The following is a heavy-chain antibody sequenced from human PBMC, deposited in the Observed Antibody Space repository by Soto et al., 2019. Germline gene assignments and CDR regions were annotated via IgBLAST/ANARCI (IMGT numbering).Heavy chain of an antibody. CDR3: ARWGCYVDSFMSGFQH. CDR1: GDSIPRCAYY. D-gene: IGHD3-16*01. Sequence: LSLSCTVSGDSIPRCAYYLSWIRQHPVKGLAWIGYIYYSGSTDYIPSLKGRISISLDTSKNQFSLKLSSVSAADTAVYYCARWGCYVDSFMSGFQHWGQGAPVNVSS. V-gene: IGHV4-31*03. J-gene: IGHJ4*02. CDR2: IYYSGST.